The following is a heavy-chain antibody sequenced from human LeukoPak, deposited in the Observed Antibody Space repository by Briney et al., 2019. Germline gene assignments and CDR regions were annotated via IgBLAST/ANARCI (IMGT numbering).Heavy chain of an antibody. CDR3: ARVASGRQWLALVNDYYYYYSGMDV. CDR1: GYTFTSYG. J-gene: IGHJ6*02. D-gene: IGHD6-19*01. Sequence: ASVKVSCKASGYTFTSYGISWVRQAPGQGLEWMGWISTYSANTNYAQNLEGRVTMTTDTSTSTAYMELRSLRSDDTAVYYCARVASGRQWLALVNDYYYYYSGMDVWGQGTTVTVSS. CDR2: ISTYSANT. V-gene: IGHV1-18*01.